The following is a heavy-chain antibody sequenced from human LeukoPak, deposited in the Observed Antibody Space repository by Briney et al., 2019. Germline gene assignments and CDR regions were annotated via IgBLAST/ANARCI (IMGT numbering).Heavy chain of an antibody. CDR2: IYVTGT. D-gene: IGHD3-16*02. CDR1: GGSIGTYY. J-gene: IGHJ6*03. V-gene: IGHV4-59*08. CDR3: ARHIGGGIEDMDV. Sequence: SETLSLTCTVSGGSIGTYYWSWVRQSPGTGLEWIGYIYVTGTRYNPYLQSRVTVSVDRSRNQFFLKMTSVTAADTAVYYCARHIGGGIEDMDVWGRGTKVTVSS.